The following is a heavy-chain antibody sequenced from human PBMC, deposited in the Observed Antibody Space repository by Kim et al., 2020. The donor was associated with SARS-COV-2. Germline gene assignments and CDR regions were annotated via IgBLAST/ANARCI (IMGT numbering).Heavy chain of an antibody. Sequence: GGSLRLSCAASGFTFSSYGMHWVRQAPGKGLEWVAVISYDGSNKYYADSVKGRFTISRDNSKNTLYLQMNSLRAEDTAVYYCAKWVRGYSSSWHDAFDIWGQGTMVTVSS. D-gene: IGHD6-13*01. CDR3: AKWVRGYSSSWHDAFDI. CDR1: GFTFSSYG. V-gene: IGHV3-30*18. J-gene: IGHJ3*02. CDR2: ISYDGSNK.